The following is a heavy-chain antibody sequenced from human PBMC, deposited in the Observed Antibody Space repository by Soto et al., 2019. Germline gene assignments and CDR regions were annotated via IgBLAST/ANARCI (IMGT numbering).Heavy chain of an antibody. D-gene: IGHD5-18*01. Sequence: QVQLVQSGAEVKKPGSSVKVSCKASGGTFSSYAISWVRQAPGQGLEWMGGIIPIFGTANYAQKLQGRVTITADKSTSTAYMELSSLRSEDTAVYYCARDRGGDTAMAYGYYYYYGMDVWGQGTTVTVSS. CDR1: GGTFSSYA. CDR2: IIPIFGTA. CDR3: ARDRGGDTAMAYGYYYYYGMDV. J-gene: IGHJ6*02. V-gene: IGHV1-69*06.